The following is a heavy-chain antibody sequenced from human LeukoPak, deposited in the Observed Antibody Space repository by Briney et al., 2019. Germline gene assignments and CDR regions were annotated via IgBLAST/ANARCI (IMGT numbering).Heavy chain of an antibody. CDR1: GGSFSGYY. Sequence: PSETLSLTCAVYGGSFSGYYWSWVRQPPGKGGEWSGEINHRGSTNYNPSLTSRVTISVDTSKNQFSLKLSSVTAADTAVYYCARKSVDTAMVTALSHWGQGTLVTVSS. D-gene: IGHD5-18*01. J-gene: IGHJ4*02. CDR2: INHRGST. V-gene: IGHV4-34*01. CDR3: ARKSVDTAMVTALSH.